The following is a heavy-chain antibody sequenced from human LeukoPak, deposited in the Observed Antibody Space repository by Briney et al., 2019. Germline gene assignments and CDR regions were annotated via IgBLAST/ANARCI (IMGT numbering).Heavy chain of an antibody. Sequence: PGGSPRLSCAASGFTVSSNYMSWVRQPPGKGLEWVSVIYSDDTTYYADSVKGRFTISRDNSKNTVDLQMNNLRAEDTAVYYCARTLMTAAGTDYYFDSWGQGTLVTVSS. D-gene: IGHD6-13*01. CDR1: GFTVSSNY. J-gene: IGHJ4*02. CDR2: IYSDDTT. CDR3: ARTLMTAAGTDYYFDS. V-gene: IGHV3-53*01.